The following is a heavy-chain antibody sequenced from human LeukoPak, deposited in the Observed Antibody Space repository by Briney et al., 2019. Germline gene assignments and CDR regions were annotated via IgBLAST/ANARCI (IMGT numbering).Heavy chain of an antibody. CDR3: ARGYTKDMTSVTHFDY. V-gene: IGHV7-4-1*02. D-gene: IGHD4-17*01. CDR2: INTNTGNP. Sequence: GASVKVSRKASGYTFTSYAMNWVRQAPGQGLEWMGWINTNTGNPTYAQGFTGRFDFSLDTSVSTAYLETSSLKAEDTAVYYCARGYTKDMTSVTHFDYWGQGTLVTVSS. CDR1: GYTFTSYA. J-gene: IGHJ4*02.